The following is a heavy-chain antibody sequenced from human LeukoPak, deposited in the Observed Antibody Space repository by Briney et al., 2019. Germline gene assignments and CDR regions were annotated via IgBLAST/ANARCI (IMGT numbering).Heavy chain of an antibody. CDR1: GFPFSGSG. CDR2: IWYDGSHQ. CDR3: LGSNIAAV. Sequence: GGSLRLSCAASGFPFSGSGMHWVRQAPGKGLEWVAVIWYDGSHQYYADSVKGRFTISRDNAKNSLYLQMNSLRAEDTADYYCLGSNIAAVWGQGTLVTVSS. D-gene: IGHD6-13*01. J-gene: IGHJ4*02. V-gene: IGHV3-33*03.